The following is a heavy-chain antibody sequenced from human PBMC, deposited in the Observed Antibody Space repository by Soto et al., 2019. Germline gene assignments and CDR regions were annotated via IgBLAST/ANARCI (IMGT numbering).Heavy chain of an antibody. Sequence: QVQLVQSGAEVKKPGSSVKVSCKASGGTFSSYIISWVRQAPGQGLEWMGRIIPILGIANYAQKFQGRVTITADKSTSTAYIELGSLRSEYSAVYYCTSFPQTAIVGAAYVDYWGQGTLVTVSS. CDR2: IIPILGIA. CDR1: GGTFSSYI. J-gene: IGHJ4*02. D-gene: IGHD1-26*01. V-gene: IGHV1-69*02. CDR3: TSFPQTAIVGAAYVDY.